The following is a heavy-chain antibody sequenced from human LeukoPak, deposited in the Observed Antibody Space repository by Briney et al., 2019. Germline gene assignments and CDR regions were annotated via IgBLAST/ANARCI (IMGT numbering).Heavy chain of an antibody. D-gene: IGHD6-19*01. CDR3: ARDRGSGWDFDY. CDR1: GFPFITYT. J-gene: IGHJ4*02. V-gene: IGHV3-23*01. CDR2: LSGSGGST. Sequence: PGGSLGLSCEASGFPFITYTITWVRKAQGKGREGVSALSGSGGSTYYAGSVKGRFTISRDNAKNTLYLQMNSLRAEDTAVYYCARDRGSGWDFDYWGQGTLVTVSS.